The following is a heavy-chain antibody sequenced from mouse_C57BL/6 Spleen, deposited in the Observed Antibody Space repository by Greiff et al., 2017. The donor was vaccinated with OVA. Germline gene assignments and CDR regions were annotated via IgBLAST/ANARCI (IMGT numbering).Heavy chain of an antibody. CDR2: ISSGGSYT. V-gene: IGHV5-6*02. D-gene: IGHD1-1*01. Sequence: EVKVVESGGDLVKPGGSLKLSCAASGFTFSSYGMSWVRQTPDKRLEWVATISSGGSYTYYPDSVKGRFTISRDNAKNTLYLQMSSLKSEDTAMYYCARGAVVARDWYFDVWGTGTTVTVSS. CDR3: ARGAVVARDWYFDV. CDR1: GFTFSSYG. J-gene: IGHJ1*03.